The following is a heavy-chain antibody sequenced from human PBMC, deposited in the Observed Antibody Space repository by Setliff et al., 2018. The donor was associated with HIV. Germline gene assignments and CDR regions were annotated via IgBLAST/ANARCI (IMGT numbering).Heavy chain of an antibody. CDR3: ARDNYDDYSRVQMDV. CDR1: GYTFTSYA. J-gene: IGHJ6*04. D-gene: IGHD4-17*01. Sequence: ASVKVSCKASGYTFTSYAIHWVRQAPGQGLEWMGWISGDNAKTNYAQKLQGRVTMTTDTSTSTAYMELRSLRSDDTAIYYCARDNYDDYSRVQMDVWGKGTTVTVSS. CDR2: ISGDNAKT. V-gene: IGHV1-18*01.